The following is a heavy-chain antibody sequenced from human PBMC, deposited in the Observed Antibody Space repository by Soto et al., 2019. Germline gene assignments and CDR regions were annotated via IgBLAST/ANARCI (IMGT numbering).Heavy chain of an antibody. CDR2: ISAYNGNT. CDR1: GYSLSRYG. D-gene: IGHD3-3*01. Sequence: GSKKAWCAASGYSLSRYGVNWVRQAPGQGLGWMGWISAYNGNTNYAQKLQGRVTMTTDTSTSTAYMELRSLSSEDTAVYYCARVLGVTIPLYGMDVG. V-gene: IGHV1-18*01. J-gene: IGHJ6*01. CDR3: ARVLGVTIPLYGMDV.